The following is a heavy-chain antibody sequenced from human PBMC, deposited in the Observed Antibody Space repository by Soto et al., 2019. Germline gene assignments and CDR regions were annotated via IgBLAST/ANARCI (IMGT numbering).Heavy chain of an antibody. CDR3: ARDSGVAGNGWGFDY. CDR1: GGSISSGGYY. D-gene: IGHD6-19*01. CDR2: IYYSGSA. J-gene: IGHJ4*02. Sequence: QVQLQESGPGLVKSSQTLSLTCTVSGGSISSGGYYWSWIRQHPGKGLEWIGYIYYSGSAYYNPSLKSRVTISADTSKNQFSLKLSSVTAADTAVYYCARDSGVAGNGWGFDYWGQGTLVTVSS. V-gene: IGHV4-31*03.